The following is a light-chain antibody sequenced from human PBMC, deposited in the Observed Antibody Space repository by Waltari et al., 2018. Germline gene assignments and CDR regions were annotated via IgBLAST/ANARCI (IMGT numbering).Light chain of an antibody. V-gene: IGLV1-51*01. CDR1: NSNIGNHY. CDR3: GTWDSSLYAVV. Sequence: QSVLTQPPSVSAAPGQKVTIPCSGGNSNIGNHYVYWYQQFPGTAPKLLISEDNRRPSGIPDRFSGSKSGTSATLGITGLQTGDEADYYCGTWDSSLYAVVFGGGTKLTAL. J-gene: IGLJ2*01. CDR2: EDN.